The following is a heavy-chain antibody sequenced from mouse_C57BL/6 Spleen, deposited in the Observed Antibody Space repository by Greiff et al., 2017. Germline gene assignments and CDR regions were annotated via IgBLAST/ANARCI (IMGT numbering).Heavy chain of an antibody. J-gene: IGHJ2*01. CDR3: TAYYGSDY. CDR1: GFTFSNYW. CDR2: IRLKSDNYAT. V-gene: IGHV6-3*01. D-gene: IGHD1-1*01. Sequence: EVHLVESGGGLVQPGGSMKLSCVASGFTFSNYWMNWVRQSPEKGLEWVAQIRLKSDNYATHYAESVKGRFTISRDDSKSSVYLQMNNLRAEDTGIYYCTAYYGSDYWGQGTTLTVSS.